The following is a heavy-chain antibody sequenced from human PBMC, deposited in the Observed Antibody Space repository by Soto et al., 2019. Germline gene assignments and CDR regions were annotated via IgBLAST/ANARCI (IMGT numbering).Heavy chain of an antibody. J-gene: IGHJ3*02. CDR3: ASTSYYYAAPDAFDI. V-gene: IGHV3-48*01. D-gene: IGHD3-10*01. Sequence: GGSLRLSCAASGFTLSSYSMNWVRQAPGKGLEWVSYISRGSSTIYYADSVKGRFTISRDNAKNSLYLQMNSLRAEDTAVYYCASTSYYYAAPDAFDIWGQGTMVTVS. CDR2: ISRGSSTI. CDR1: GFTLSSYS.